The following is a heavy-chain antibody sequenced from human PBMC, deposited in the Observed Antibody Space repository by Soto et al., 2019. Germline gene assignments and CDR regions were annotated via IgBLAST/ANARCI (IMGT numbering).Heavy chain of an antibody. CDR1: GGSFSGYY. J-gene: IGHJ6*03. V-gene: IGHV4-34*01. CDR2: INHSGST. Sequence: SETLFLTCAVYGGSFSGYYWSWIRQPPGKGLEWIGEINHSGSTNYNPSLKSRVTISVDTSKNQFSLKLSSVTAADTAVYYCASMTRIYYYYMDVWGKGTTVTVSS. CDR3: ASMTRIYYYYMDV. D-gene: IGHD4-17*01.